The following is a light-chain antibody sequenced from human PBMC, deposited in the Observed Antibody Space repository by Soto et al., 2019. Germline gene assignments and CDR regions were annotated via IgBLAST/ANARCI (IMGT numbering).Light chain of an antibody. CDR3: QQYHSYSWT. J-gene: IGKJ1*01. CDR2: DAS. V-gene: IGKV1-5*01. CDR1: QSVRNW. Sequence: DIQMTQSPSTLSASVGHRVTITCRASQSVRNWLAWYQQKPGKAPELLIYDASSLESGVPSRFSGSGSGTEFTLTISGLQPDDFATYFCQQYHSYSWTFGQGTKVEIK.